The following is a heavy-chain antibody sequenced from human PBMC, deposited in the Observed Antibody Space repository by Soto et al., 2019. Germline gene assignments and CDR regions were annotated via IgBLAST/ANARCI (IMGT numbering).Heavy chain of an antibody. CDR1: GFTFSNAW. CDR2: IKSKTDGGTT. CDR3: AREYSLAVVAPGY. J-gene: IGHJ4*02. Sequence: PGGSLRLSCAASGFTFSNAWMNWVRQAPGKGLEWVGRIKSKTDGGTTDYAAPVKGRFTISRDNSKNSLYLQMNSLRVEDTSVYYCAREYSLAVVAPGYWGQGILVTVSS. D-gene: IGHD3-22*01. V-gene: IGHV3-15*07.